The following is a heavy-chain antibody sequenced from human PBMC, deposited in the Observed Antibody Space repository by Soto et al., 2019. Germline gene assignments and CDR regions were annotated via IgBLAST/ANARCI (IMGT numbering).Heavy chain of an antibody. J-gene: IGHJ4*02. CDR3: AAHDSGGYYAEY. V-gene: IGHV4-39*01. D-gene: IGHD3-22*01. CDR2: IHYSGST. CDR1: GDSVTISDYY. Sequence: QLQLQESGPGLVKPSETLSLTCTVSGDSVTISDYYWGWIRQPPGKGLEWIGSIHYSGSTYYNPSPKSRSTIAGDTSKKHSSLKRTSVTAADAAVYYCAAHDSGGYYAEYWGQGTLVTVSA.